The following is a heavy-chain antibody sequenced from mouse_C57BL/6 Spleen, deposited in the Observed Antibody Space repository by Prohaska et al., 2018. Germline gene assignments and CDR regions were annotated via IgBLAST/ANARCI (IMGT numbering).Heavy chain of an antibody. CDR3: MRYNGYYWYFDV. Sequence: EVQLLETGGGLVQPGGSRGLSCEGSGFTFSGFWMSWVRQTPGKTLEWIGDINSDGSEINYAPSIKDRFTIFRDNDKSTLYLQMSNVRSEDTATYFCMRYNGYYWYFDVWGTGTTVTVSS. D-gene: IGHD2-2*01. J-gene: IGHJ1*03. V-gene: IGHV11-2*01. CDR2: INSDGSEI. CDR1: GFTFSGFW.